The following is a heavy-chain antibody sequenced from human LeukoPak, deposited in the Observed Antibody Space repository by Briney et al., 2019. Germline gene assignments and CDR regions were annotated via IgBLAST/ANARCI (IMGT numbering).Heavy chain of an antibody. J-gene: IGHJ4*02. V-gene: IGHV3-48*02. CDR1: GFTFSSYS. CDR2: LSSSSSTI. Sequence: GGSLRLSCAASGFTFSSYSMNWVRQAPGKGLEWVSYLSSSSSTIYYADSVKGRFTISRDNAKNSLYLQMNSLRDEDTAVYYCARVYCSGGSCYRNADYWGQGTLVTVSS. D-gene: IGHD2-15*01. CDR3: ARVYCSGGSCYRNADY.